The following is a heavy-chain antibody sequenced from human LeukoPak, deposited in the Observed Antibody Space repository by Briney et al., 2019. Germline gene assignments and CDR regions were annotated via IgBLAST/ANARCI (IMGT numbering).Heavy chain of an antibody. J-gene: IGHJ4*02. Sequence: HPGGSLRLSCAASGFSLSGYWMTWVRQAPGKGLEWVARLHADGVEQNYVDSVTGRFTMSRDNAKNSLDLQMNSLRVEDTAVYYCARGGYSFDYLGQGTLVAASS. CDR3: ARGGYSFDY. V-gene: IGHV3-7*01. D-gene: IGHD5-18*01. CDR2: LHADGVEQ. CDR1: GFSLSGYW.